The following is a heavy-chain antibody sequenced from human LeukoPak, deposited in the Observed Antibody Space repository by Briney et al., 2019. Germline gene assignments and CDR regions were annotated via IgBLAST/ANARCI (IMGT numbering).Heavy chain of an antibody. CDR3: ARDRRGRPDAFDV. Sequence: HPGRSLRLSCAASGFTFSTYEMNWVRQAPGKGPEWVSYISTSGTTIYYADSVKGRFTISRDNAKNSLYLQMNSLRADDTAVYYCARDRRGRPDAFDVWGQGTMVTVSS. V-gene: IGHV3-48*03. CDR1: GFTFSTYE. D-gene: IGHD1-26*01. J-gene: IGHJ3*01. CDR2: ISTSGTTI.